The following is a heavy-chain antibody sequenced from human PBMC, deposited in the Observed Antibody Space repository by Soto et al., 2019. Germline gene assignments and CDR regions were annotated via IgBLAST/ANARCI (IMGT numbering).Heavy chain of an antibody. J-gene: IGHJ2*01. CDR3: AKRAPYYFDL. V-gene: IGHV3-23*01. CDR2: ISEGGGTP. CDR1: GFTFRSYA. Sequence: VHLLESGGGLVQPGGSLRLSCAASGFTFRSYALSWVRQAPGKGLDWVSTISEGGGTPFYADSVKGRSTISRDNSKNTLFLQMNSLTAEDTAVYYCAKRAPYYFDLWGRGALVTVSS.